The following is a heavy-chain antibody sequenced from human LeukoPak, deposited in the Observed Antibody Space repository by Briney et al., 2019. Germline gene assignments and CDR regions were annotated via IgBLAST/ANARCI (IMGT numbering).Heavy chain of an antibody. CDR2: ISGSGGST. D-gene: IGHD5-24*01. V-gene: IGHV3-23*01. J-gene: IGHJ4*02. Sequence: GGSLRLSCAASGFTFSSYAMSWVRQAPGKGLEWVSAISGSGGSTYYADSVKGRFTNSRDNSKNTLYLQMNSLRAEDTALYYCAKDGSGRWLQTLYWGQGALVTVSS. CDR3: AKDGSGRWLQTLY. CDR1: GFTFSSYA.